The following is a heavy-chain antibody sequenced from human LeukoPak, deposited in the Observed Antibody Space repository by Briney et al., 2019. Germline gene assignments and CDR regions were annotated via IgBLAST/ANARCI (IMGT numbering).Heavy chain of an antibody. CDR3: ARDNGYYYDSSGYLYETREGSFAFDI. J-gene: IGHJ3*02. V-gene: IGHV3-7*01. D-gene: IGHD3-22*01. CDR1: GFTFSSYW. Sequence: GGSLRLSCAASGFTFSSYWMSWVRQAPGKGLEWVANIKQDGSEKYYVDSVKGRFTISRDNAKNSLYLQMNSLRAEGTAVYYCARDNGYYYDSSGYLYETREGSFAFDIWGQGTMVTVSS. CDR2: IKQDGSEK.